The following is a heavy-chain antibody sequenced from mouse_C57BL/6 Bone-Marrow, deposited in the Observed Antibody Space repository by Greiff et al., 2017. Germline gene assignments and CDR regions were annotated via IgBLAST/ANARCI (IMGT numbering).Heavy chain of an antibody. J-gene: IGHJ3*01. Sequence: QVQLQQSGAELVKPGASVKLSCKASGYTFTSYWMHWVKQRPGQGLEWIGMIHPNSGSTNYNEKFKSKATLTVDKSSSTAYMQLSSLTSEDSAVYYCAYYSNYFPWFAYWGQGTLVTVSA. V-gene: IGHV1-64*01. CDR2: IHPNSGST. CDR3: AYYSNYFPWFAY. D-gene: IGHD2-5*01. CDR1: GYTFTSYW.